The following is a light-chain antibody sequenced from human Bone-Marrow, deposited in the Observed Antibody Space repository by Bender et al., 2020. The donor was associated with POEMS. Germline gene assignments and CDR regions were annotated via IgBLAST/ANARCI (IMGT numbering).Light chain of an antibody. V-gene: IGLV2-14*03. J-gene: IGLJ3*02. Sequence: QSALTQPASVSGSPGQSITISCTGTSSDIGAYNYVSWYQQHPGKVPKLMIYDVSNRPSGVSNRFSGSKSANTASLTISGLQAEDEADYFCSSYSIITNWVFGGGTKLTVL. CDR1: SSDIGAYNY. CDR3: SSYSIITNWV. CDR2: DVS.